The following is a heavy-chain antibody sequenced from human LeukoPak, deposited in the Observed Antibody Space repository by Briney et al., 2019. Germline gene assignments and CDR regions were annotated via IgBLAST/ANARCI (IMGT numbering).Heavy chain of an antibody. V-gene: IGHV3-30*02. CDR3: AKDQVPRVIVVVPAALDY. D-gene: IGHD2-2*01. Sequence: GGSLRLSCAASGFTFSSYGMHWVRQAPGKGLEWVAFIRYDGSNKYYADSVKGRSTISRDNSKNTLYLQMNSLRAEDTAVYYCAKDQVPRVIVVVPAALDYWGQGTLVTVSS. CDR2: IRYDGSNK. CDR1: GFTFSSYG. J-gene: IGHJ4*02.